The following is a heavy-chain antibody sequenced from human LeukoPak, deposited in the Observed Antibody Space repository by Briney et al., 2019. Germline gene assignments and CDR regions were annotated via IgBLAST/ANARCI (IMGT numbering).Heavy chain of an antibody. Sequence: GGSLRLSCAASGFTFSSYSMNWVRQAPGKGLEWVSSISSSSTYIYYADSVKGRFTVSRDNAENSLYLQMNSLRAEDTAVYYCARLVSRIALAGADSWGQGTLVTVSS. D-gene: IGHD6-19*01. CDR3: ARLVSRIALAGADS. J-gene: IGHJ4*02. CDR1: GFTFSSYS. V-gene: IGHV3-21*06. CDR2: ISSSSTYI.